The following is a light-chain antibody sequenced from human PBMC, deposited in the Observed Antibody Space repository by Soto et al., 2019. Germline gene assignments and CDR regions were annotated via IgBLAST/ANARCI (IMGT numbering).Light chain of an antibody. CDR3: QQYGSSPT. J-gene: IGKJ4*01. CDR2: GAS. Sequence: EIVLTQSPGTLSLSPGERATLSCRASQSVSSSYLAGYQQKPGQAPRLLIYGASSRATGIPDRFSGSGSGTDFTLTISRLEPEDFAVYYCQQYGSSPTFGRGTKVEIK. CDR1: QSVSSSY. V-gene: IGKV3-20*01.